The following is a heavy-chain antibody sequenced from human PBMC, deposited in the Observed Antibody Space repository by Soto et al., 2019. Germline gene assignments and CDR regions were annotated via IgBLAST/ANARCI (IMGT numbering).Heavy chain of an antibody. Sequence: VTVSCKASGRAFSRYTVSWVRQAPGQGLEWTGGIIPIFGTANYAQKFQGRVTITADKSTSTAYMELSSLRSEDTAVYYCASPSSLTTVTPYFDYWGQGTPVTVSS. D-gene: IGHD4-17*01. V-gene: IGHV1-69*06. CDR3: ASPSSLTTVTPYFDY. CDR1: GRAFSRYT. CDR2: IIPIFGTA. J-gene: IGHJ4*02.